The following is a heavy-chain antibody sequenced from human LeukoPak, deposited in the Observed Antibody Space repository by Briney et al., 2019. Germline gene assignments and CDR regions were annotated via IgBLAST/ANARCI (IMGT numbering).Heavy chain of an antibody. CDR3: ASSKGSFYHSHMDA. CDR2: IKQDGSEK. CDR1: GFTFSSYW. Sequence: TGGSLRLSCAASGFTFSSYWMSWVRQAPGKGLEWVANIKQDGSEKYYVDSVKGRFTISRDNAKNSLYLQMNSLRAEDTAVYYCASSKGSFYHSHMDAWGKGTTVTVSS. J-gene: IGHJ6*03. D-gene: IGHD2/OR15-2a*01. V-gene: IGHV3-7*01.